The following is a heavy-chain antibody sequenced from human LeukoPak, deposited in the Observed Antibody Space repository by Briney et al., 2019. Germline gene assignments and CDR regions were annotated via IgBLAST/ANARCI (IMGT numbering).Heavy chain of an antibody. J-gene: IGHJ4*02. Sequence: PSETLSLTCTVSGGSISSSSYYWGWIRQPPGKGLEWIGNIYYSGSTYYNPSLKSRVTISVDTSKNQFSLKLSSVTAADTAVYYCARRSGSYVYWGREPWSPSPQ. CDR1: GGSISSSSYY. CDR3: ARRSGSYVY. V-gene: IGHV4-39*01. CDR2: IYYSGST. D-gene: IGHD1-26*01.